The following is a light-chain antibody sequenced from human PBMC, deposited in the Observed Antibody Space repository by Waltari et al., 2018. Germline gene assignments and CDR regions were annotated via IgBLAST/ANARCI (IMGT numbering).Light chain of an antibody. CDR3: QAWDSSTVV. CDR1: KLGDKY. CDR2: QDS. J-gene: IGLJ2*01. V-gene: IGLV3-1*01. Sequence: SYELTQPPSVSVSPGQTASITCSGDKLGDKYACWYQQKPGQSPVLVIYQDSKRPSGIRERVSGSNSGNTATLTISGTQAMDEADYYCQAWDSSTVVFGGGTKLTVL.